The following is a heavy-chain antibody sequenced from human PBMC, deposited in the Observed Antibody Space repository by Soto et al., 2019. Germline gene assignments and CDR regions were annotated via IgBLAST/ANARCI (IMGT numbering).Heavy chain of an antibody. CDR1: GFTFSSYA. Sequence: QVQLVESGGGVVQPGRSLRLSCAASGFTFSSYAIHWVRQAPGKGLEWVALISYDGSNKYYADSVKGRFTISRDNSKNTLYLQMNSLRAEVTAVYYCARHKRDLRFLEWSYYFDYWGQGTLVTVSS. D-gene: IGHD3-3*01. CDR3: ARHKRDLRFLEWSYYFDY. V-gene: IGHV3-30-3*01. CDR2: ISYDGSNK. J-gene: IGHJ4*02.